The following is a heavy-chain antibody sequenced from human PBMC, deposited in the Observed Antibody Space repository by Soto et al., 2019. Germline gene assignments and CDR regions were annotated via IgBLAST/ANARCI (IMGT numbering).Heavy chain of an antibody. D-gene: IGHD2-15*01. CDR2: IIPVSTTT. CDR3: AKGRAGCSGGSCPLGWYFDL. Sequence: QVQLVQSGAEVKKPGSSVKVSCKASGGTFITYTVSWVRQAPGQGLEWMGGIIPVSTTTSYAQKFQGRVTINADKSTSTNYMEMSSLRSDDTAVYYCAKGRAGCSGGSCPLGWYFDLWGRGTLVTVSS. J-gene: IGHJ2*01. CDR1: GGTFITYT. V-gene: IGHV1-69*06.